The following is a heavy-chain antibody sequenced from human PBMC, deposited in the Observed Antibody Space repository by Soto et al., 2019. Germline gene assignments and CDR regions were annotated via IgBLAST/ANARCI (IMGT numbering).Heavy chain of an antibody. CDR1: GYTFTSYY. V-gene: IGHV1-46*01. D-gene: IGHD3-3*01. J-gene: IGHJ6*02. CDR2: INPSGGST. Sequence: GASVKVSCKASGYTFTSYYMHWVRQAPGQGLEWMGIINPSGGSTSYAQKFQGRVTMTRDTSTSTVYMELSSLRSEDTAVYYCARDGGFWSGYYHYYYGMDVWGQGTTVTVSS. CDR3: ARDGGFWSGYYHYYYGMDV.